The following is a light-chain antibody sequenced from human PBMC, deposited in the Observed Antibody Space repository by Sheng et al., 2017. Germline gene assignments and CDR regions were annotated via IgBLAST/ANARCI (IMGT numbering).Light chain of an antibody. V-gene: IGKV1-5*03. CDR2: KAA. CDR3: QQYNRYSGT. J-gene: IGKJ1*01. CDR1: QNIDKW. Sequence: DMQMTQSPSTLAASVGDRVTITCRASQNIDKWLACISRNQAKAPKLLIYKAATLQSGVPSRFSGSGSGTEFTLTITSLQPDDFATYFCQQYNRYSGTFGQGTKVEI.